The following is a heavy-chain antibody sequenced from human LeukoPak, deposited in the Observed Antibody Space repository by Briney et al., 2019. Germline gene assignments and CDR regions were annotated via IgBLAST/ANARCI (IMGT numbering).Heavy chain of an antibody. CDR1: GFTFISYA. Sequence: GGSLRLSCAASGFTFISYAMTWVRQAPGKGLEWVSSISGRGDSTVFADSVKGRFTVSRDNSKNTVYLQMNSLRADDTATYYCARRGPDWAFCSTTTCYNWFDPWGQGTLVTVSS. V-gene: IGHV3-23*01. D-gene: IGHD2-2*01. CDR3: ARRGPDWAFCSTTTCYNWFDP. CDR2: ISGRGDST. J-gene: IGHJ5*02.